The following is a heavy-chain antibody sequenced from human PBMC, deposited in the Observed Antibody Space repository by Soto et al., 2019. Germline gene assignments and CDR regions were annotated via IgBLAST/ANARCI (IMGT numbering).Heavy chain of an antibody. J-gene: IGHJ3*02. V-gene: IGHV6-1*01. CDR1: GDSVSSNSAA. D-gene: IGHD2-21*02. CDR3: AKAMVVVTAISGGGGFDK. CDR2: TYYRSKWYN. Sequence: SQTLSLTCAISGDSVSSNSAAWNCIIHSPSRFLEWLGRTYYRSKWYNDYAVSVKSRITINPDTSKNQFSLQLNSVTPEDTAVYYCAKAMVVVTAISGGGGFDKLGQGTLVTVSS.